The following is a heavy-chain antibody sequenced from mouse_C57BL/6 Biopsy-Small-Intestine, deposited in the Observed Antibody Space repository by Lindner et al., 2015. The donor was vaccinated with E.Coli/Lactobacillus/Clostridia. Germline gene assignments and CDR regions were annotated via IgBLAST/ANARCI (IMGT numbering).Heavy chain of an antibody. CDR1: GFSFNTYA. J-gene: IGHJ2*01. D-gene: IGHD2-3*01. V-gene: IGHV10-1*01. Sequence: VQLQESGGGLVQPKGSLKLSCAASGFSFNTYAMNWVRQAPGKGLEWVARIRSKSNNYATYYADSVKDRFTISRDDSESMLYLQMNNLKTEDTAMYYCVRQDGYYFDYWGQGTTLTVSS. CDR2: IRSKSNNYAT. CDR3: VRQDGYYFDY.